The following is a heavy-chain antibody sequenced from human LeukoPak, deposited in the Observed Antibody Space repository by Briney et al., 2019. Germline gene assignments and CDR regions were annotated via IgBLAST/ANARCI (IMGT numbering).Heavy chain of an antibody. Sequence: PSETLSLTCTVSGGSISRNNYYWGWIRQPPGKGLEWIGSLYYGGSTYCNPSLKSRVTLSVDTSKNQFSLKVGLVTDADTAVYYCASGYCDMTSCLNYFNMDVWGKRTAVTVSS. V-gene: IGHV4-39*07. CDR1: GGSISRNNYY. J-gene: IGHJ6*03. D-gene: IGHD2-2*01. CDR2: LYYGGST. CDR3: ASGYCDMTSCLNYFNMDV.